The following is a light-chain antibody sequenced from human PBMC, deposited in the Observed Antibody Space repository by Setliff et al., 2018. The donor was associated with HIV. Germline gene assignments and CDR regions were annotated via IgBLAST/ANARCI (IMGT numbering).Light chain of an antibody. Sequence: QSVLTQPRSVSGSPGQSVTFSCTGSSRDVGAYNFVSWYQQHPGKAPKLIIYDVYKRPSGVPDRFSGSKSGDTASLTISGLQSEDEADYYCCSYAGTYTYIFGTGTKVTVL. CDR2: DVY. J-gene: IGLJ1*01. CDR3: CSYAGTYTYI. V-gene: IGLV2-11*01. CDR1: SRDVGAYNF.